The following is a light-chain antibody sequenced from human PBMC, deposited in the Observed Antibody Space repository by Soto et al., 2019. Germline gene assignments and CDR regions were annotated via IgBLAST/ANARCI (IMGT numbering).Light chain of an antibody. Sequence: QSALTQPASVSGSPGQSITISCAGTSSDIGGYNYVSWYQQHPGKAPKVMIYEVSNRPSGVSNRFSGSKSGNTASLTISGLQAEDEADYYCQSFDSSLTAPILGVGTKLTVL. V-gene: IGLV2-14*01. J-gene: IGLJ2*01. CDR3: QSFDSSLTAPI. CDR2: EVS. CDR1: SSDIGGYNY.